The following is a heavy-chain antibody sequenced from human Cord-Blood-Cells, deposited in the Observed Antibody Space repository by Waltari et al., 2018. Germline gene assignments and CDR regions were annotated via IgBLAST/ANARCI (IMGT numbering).Heavy chain of an antibody. V-gene: IGHV4-34*01. CDR3: ARAGSSWYNWFDP. CDR1: VGSFSGYY. J-gene: IGHJ5*02. D-gene: IGHD6-13*01. Sequence: QVQLQQWGAGLLTPSETLSLTCAVYVGSFSGYYWSWIRQPPGKGLEWIGEINHSGSTNYNPSLKSRVTISVDTSKNQFSLKLSSVTAADTAVYYCARAGSSWYNWFDPWGQGTLVTVSS. CDR2: INHSGST.